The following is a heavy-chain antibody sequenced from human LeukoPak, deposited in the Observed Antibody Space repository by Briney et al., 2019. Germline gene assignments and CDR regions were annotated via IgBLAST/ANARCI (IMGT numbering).Heavy chain of an antibody. D-gene: IGHD5-18*01. CDR1: GGSFSGYY. CDR3: ARVGQLWSRYNWFDP. CDR2: INHSGST. V-gene: IGHV4-34*01. J-gene: IGHJ5*02. Sequence: PSETLSLTCAVYGGSFSGYYWSWIRQPPGKGLEWIGEINHSGSTNYNPSLKSRVIISVDTSKNQFSLKLSSVTAADTAVYHCARVGQLWSRYNWFDPWGQGTLVTVSS.